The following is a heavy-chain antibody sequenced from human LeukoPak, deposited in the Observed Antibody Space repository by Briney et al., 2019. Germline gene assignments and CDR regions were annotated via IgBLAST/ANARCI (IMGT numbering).Heavy chain of an antibody. D-gene: IGHD3-10*01. CDR2: IYTSGST. J-gene: IGHJ6*02. CDR3: ARVSPSGVWDV. V-gene: IGHV4-61*02. Sequence: SRTLSLTCTVSGGSISSSSYYWSWIGQPAGRGLEWIGRIYTSGSTNCNPSLNSRVTISIDTSKNQFSLSLSSVTAADTAVYYCARVSPSGVWDVWGQGTTVTVSS. CDR1: GGSISSSSYY.